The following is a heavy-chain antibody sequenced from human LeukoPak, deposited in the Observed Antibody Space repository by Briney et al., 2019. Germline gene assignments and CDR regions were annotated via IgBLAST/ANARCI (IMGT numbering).Heavy chain of an antibody. CDR3: ARVGDGYNWNYFDY. V-gene: IGHV3-74*01. CDR2: IDSDGINS. CDR1: GFTFSTYW. J-gene: IGHJ4*02. Sequence: GGSLRLSCAASGFTFSTYWMHWVRQAPGKGLVWVSRIDSDGINSYYADSVKGRFTISRDNAKNSLYLQMNSLRAEDTAVYYCARVGDGYNWNYFDYWGQGTLVTVSS. D-gene: IGHD5-24*01.